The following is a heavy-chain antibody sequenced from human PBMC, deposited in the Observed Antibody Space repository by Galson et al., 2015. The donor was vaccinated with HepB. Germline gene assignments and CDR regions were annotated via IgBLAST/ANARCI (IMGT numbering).Heavy chain of an antibody. CDR3: ARSSVYYDFWSGYYPGVGPTHENWFDP. V-gene: IGHV1-69*10. CDR1: GGTFSSYA. Sequence: SVKVSCKASGGTFSSYAISWVRQAPGQGLEWMGGIIPILGIANYAQKFQGRVTITADKSTSTAYMELSSLRSEDTAVYYCARSSVYYDFWSGYYPGVGPTHENWFDPWGQGTLVTVSS. CDR2: IIPILGIA. J-gene: IGHJ5*02. D-gene: IGHD3-3*01.